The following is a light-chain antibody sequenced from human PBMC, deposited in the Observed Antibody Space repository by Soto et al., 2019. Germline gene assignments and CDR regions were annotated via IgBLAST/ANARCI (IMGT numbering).Light chain of an antibody. Sequence: QLVLTQSPSASASLGASVKLTCTLSSGHSSYAIAWHQQRPEKGPRYLMKLNSDGSHSKGDGIPDRFSGSSYGAERYLTISSLQSEDEADYYCQTWGTGIQVFGGGTKVTVL. CDR3: QTWGTGIQV. CDR1: SGHSSYA. CDR2: LNSDGSH. J-gene: IGLJ2*01. V-gene: IGLV4-69*01.